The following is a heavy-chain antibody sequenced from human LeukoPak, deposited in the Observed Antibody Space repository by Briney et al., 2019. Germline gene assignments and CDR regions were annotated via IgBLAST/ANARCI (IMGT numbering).Heavy chain of an antibody. CDR2: FDPEDGET. CDR1: GGTFSSYA. V-gene: IGHV1-24*01. Sequence: ASVKVSCKASGGTFSSYAISWVRQAPGQGLEWMGGFDPEDGETIYAQKFQGRVTMTEDTSTDTAYMELSSLRSEDTAVYYCATKRTGEFDYWGQGTLVTVSS. CDR3: ATKRTGEFDY. J-gene: IGHJ4*02. D-gene: IGHD7-27*01.